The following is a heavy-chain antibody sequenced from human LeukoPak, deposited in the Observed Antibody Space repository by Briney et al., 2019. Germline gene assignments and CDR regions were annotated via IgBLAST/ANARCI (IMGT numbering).Heavy chain of an antibody. Sequence: GGSLRFSCAASGFTVSSNYMRWVRQAPGKGLEWVSVIYSGGSTYYADSVKGRFTISRDNSKNTLYLQMNSLRAEDTAVYYCAKDPEDYGARYFQHWGQGTLVTVSS. D-gene: IGHD4-17*01. CDR2: IYSGGST. CDR3: AKDPEDYGARYFQH. CDR1: GFTVSSNY. J-gene: IGHJ1*01. V-gene: IGHV3-66*01.